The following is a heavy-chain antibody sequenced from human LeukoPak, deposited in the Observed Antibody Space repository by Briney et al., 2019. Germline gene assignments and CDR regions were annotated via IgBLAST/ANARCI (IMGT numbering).Heavy chain of an antibody. CDR2: INTDGNTT. Sequence: PGGSLRLSCAASGYTFNIYCMHWVRQAPGKGLVWVSRINTDGNTTKYADSVEGRFTISRDNAKNTLYRQMNSLRAEDTAVYYCARSFVCWGQGTLVTVPT. CDR3: ARSFVC. CDR1: GYTFNIYC. J-gene: IGHJ4*02. V-gene: IGHV3-74*01.